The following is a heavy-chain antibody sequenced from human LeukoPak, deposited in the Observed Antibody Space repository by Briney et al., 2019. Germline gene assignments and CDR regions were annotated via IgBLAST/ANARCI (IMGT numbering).Heavy chain of an antibody. J-gene: IGHJ3*02. D-gene: IGHD3-22*01. CDR2: IYTSGST. Sequence: PSETLSLTCTVSGGSISSYYWSWIRQPARKGLEWIGRIYTSGSTNYNPSLTSRVTMSVDTSKNQFSLKLSSVTAADTAVYYCARIPYYYDSSGYYYPRNDAFDIWGQGTMVTVSS. CDR3: ARIPYYYDSSGYYYPRNDAFDI. CDR1: GGSISSYY. V-gene: IGHV4-4*07.